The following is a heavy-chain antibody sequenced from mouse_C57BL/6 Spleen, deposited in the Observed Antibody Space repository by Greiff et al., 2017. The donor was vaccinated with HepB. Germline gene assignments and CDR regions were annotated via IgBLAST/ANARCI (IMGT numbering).Heavy chain of an antibody. D-gene: IGHD1-1*01. V-gene: IGHV1S81*02. J-gene: IGHJ2*01. CDR3: ARNKKVVATYCDY. Sequence: VQLQQSGAELVKAGASVKMSCKASGYTFTSYWMHWVKQRLGQGLEWFAETNPTNGRTYYNEKFKSKATLTVDKSSSPAYMLLSGPTFEDSAVYYSARNKKVVATYCDYWGQGTTLTDSS. CDR1: GYTFTSYW. CDR2: TNPTNGRT.